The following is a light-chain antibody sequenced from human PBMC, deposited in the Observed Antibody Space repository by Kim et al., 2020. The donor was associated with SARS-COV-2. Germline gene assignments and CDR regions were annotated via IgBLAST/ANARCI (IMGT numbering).Light chain of an antibody. CDR2: AAS. J-gene: IGKJ2*01. Sequence: DIQLTQSPSFLSASVGDRVTITCRASQGISSYLAWYQQKPGKAPKLLIYAASTLQSGVPSRFSGSGSGTEFTLTISSLQPEDFATYYRQQLNSYPRTFGQGTKLEI. V-gene: IGKV1-9*01. CDR3: QQLNSYPRT. CDR1: QGISSY.